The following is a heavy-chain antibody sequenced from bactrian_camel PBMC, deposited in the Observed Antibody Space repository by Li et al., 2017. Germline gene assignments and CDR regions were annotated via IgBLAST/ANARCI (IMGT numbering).Heavy chain of an antibody. CDR2: IDSDSKA. CDR1: YTSSSYC. V-gene: IGHV3S6*01. D-gene: IGHD2*01. Sequence: HVQLVESGGGSVQAGGSLRLSCGYTSSSYCMAWFRQAPGQEREGVARIDSDSKADYAESGEGRFSVSRDDTKNTLYLQMNSLKPEDTAMYYCAANPPALFGGSGCWLWGSFETDYNYWGQGTQVTVS. J-gene: IGHJ4*01. CDR3: AANPPALFGGSGCWLWGSFETDYNY.